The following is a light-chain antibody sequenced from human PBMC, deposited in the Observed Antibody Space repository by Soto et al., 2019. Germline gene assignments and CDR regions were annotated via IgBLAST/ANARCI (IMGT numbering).Light chain of an antibody. J-gene: IGLJ2*01. CDR3: SSQTGSATMF. Sequence: QSALTQPASVSGSPGQSITISCTGTSSDVGAYNFVSWYQQFPGKAPKLMIYEVSNRPSGVSDRFSGSKSGNTASLIISGLQAEDEADYYCSSQTGSATMFFGGGTKLTVL. CDR2: EVS. V-gene: IGLV2-14*01. CDR1: SSDVGAYNF.